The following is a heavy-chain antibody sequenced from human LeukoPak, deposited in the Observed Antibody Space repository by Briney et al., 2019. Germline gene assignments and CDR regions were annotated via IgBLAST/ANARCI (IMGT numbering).Heavy chain of an antibody. D-gene: IGHD3-22*01. Sequence: PGGSLRLSCAASGLTVTNNYMSWVRQAPGKGLEWVSIIYSAGNTYYAESVKGRFTISRDNSKNTLNLQMNSLRAEDTAVYYCARENRRSYYDSSGFDCWGQGTLVTVSS. CDR1: GLTVTNNY. V-gene: IGHV3-66*01. J-gene: IGHJ4*02. CDR3: ARENRRSYYDSSGFDC. CDR2: IYSAGNT.